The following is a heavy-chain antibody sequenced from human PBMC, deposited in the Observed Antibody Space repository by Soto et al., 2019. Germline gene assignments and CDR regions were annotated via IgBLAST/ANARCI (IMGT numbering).Heavy chain of an antibody. CDR3: TRASSLDFDF. V-gene: IGHV3-49*04. J-gene: IGHJ4*02. D-gene: IGHD3-16*01. Sequence: SLRLSCTTSGFTFGEYALSWVRQAPGKGLEWVGFIRRNAYGGTTDYAASVKGRFTISRDDSKSIAYLQMNSLRTEDTALYYCTRASSLDFDFWGQGTLVTVSS. CDR1: GFTFGEYA. CDR2: IRRNAYGGTT.